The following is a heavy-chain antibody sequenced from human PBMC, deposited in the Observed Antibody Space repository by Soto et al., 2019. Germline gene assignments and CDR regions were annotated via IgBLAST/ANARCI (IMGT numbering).Heavy chain of an antibody. CDR1: GGTFSSYA. J-gene: IGHJ3*02. CDR3: ARGGYGSSGYYYNAFDI. Sequence: GASVKVSCKASGGTFSSYAISWVRQAPGQGLEWMGGIIPIFGTANYAQKFQGRVTITADESTSTAYMELSSLRSEDTAVYYCARGGYGSSGYYYNAFDIWGQGTMVTVSS. CDR2: IIPIFGTA. V-gene: IGHV1-69*13. D-gene: IGHD3-22*01.